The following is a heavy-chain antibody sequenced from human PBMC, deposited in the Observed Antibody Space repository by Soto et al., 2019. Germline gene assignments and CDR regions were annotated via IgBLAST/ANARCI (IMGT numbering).Heavy chain of an antibody. J-gene: IGHJ3*02. Sequence: PGGSLGLACVASGVILSSYWMSWVRQASGKGLEWVANIKPDGRGKYHVDSVKGRFTISRANAKNSLYLQLNSLRAEDTAVYYCSCNIFYDFWSGYYAFDIWGRGPMVSVSS. V-gene: IGHV3-7*01. CDR2: IKPDGRGK. D-gene: IGHD3-3*01. CDR3: SCNIFYDFWSGYYAFDI. CDR1: GVILSSYW.